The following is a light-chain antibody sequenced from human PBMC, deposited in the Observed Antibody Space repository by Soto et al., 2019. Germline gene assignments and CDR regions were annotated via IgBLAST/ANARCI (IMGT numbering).Light chain of an antibody. V-gene: IGKV3-20*01. Sequence: ENVLTQSPGTLSLSPGERATLSCRASQYVSSSYLAWYQQKPGQAPRLLIYGASTRATGIADRFSGSGSRTDFTLTISRLEPEDFAVYYCQQYGSSPPYTFGQGTKLEIK. CDR2: GAS. CDR3: QQYGSSPPYT. J-gene: IGKJ2*01. CDR1: QYVSSSY.